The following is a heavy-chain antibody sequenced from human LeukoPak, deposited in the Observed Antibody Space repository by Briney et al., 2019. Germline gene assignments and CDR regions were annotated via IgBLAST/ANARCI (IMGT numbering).Heavy chain of an antibody. CDR1: GGSFSGYY. Sequence: SETLSLTCAVYGGSFSGYYWSWIRQPPGKGLEWIGEINHSGSTNYNPSLKSRVTISVDTSKNQFSLMLSSVTAADTAVYYCARDLRVTMVRGVMGWFDPWGQGTLVTVSS. D-gene: IGHD3-10*01. J-gene: IGHJ5*02. CDR2: INHSGST. CDR3: ARDLRVTMVRGVMGWFDP. V-gene: IGHV4-34*01.